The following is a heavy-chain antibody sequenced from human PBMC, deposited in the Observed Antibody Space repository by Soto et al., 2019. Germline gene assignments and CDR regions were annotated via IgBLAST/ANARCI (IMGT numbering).Heavy chain of an antibody. J-gene: IGHJ6*02. V-gene: IGHV1-2*04. Sequence: VASVKVSCKASGYTFTGYYMHWVRQAPGQGLEWMGWINPNSGGTNYAQKFQGWVTMTRDTSISTAYMELSRLRSDDTAVYHCARDVRQQLVPSYYYYYGMDVRGQGTTVTVSS. D-gene: IGHD6-13*01. CDR2: INPNSGGT. CDR3: ARDVRQQLVPSYYYYYGMDV. CDR1: GYTFTGYY.